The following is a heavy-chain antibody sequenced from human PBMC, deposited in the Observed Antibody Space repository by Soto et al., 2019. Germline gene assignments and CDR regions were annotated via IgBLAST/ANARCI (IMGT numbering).Heavy chain of an antibody. Sequence: PGGSLRLSCAASGFTFSSYAMSWVRQAPGKGLEWVSAISGSGGSTYYADSVKGRFTISRDNSKNTLYLQMNSLRAEDTAVYYCAKDGGDHHTAIVLYFNYWGQGTQVTVSS. CDR3: AKDGGDHHTAIVLYFNY. CDR1: GFTFSSYA. CDR2: ISGSGGST. V-gene: IGHV3-23*01. D-gene: IGHD5-18*01. J-gene: IGHJ4*02.